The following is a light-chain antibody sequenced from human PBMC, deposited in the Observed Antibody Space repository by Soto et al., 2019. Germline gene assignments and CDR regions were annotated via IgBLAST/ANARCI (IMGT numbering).Light chain of an antibody. V-gene: IGKV1-39*01. CDR1: QSISSY. CDR3: QERKT. CDR2: ATS. J-gene: IGKJ1*01. Sequence: DIQMTQSPSSLSASVGDRVTITCRASQSISSYLNWYQQKPGKAPNLLIYATSSLQSGVPSRFSGSGSGTDFTLTISNLQTENSAIYYCQERKTFGQGTKVEIK.